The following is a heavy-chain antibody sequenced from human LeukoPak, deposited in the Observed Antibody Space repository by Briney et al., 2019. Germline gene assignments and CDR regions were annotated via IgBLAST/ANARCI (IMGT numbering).Heavy chain of an antibody. D-gene: IGHD3-22*01. CDR3: ARVEEDYYDSSGYLYYFDY. V-gene: IGHV3-66*01. J-gene: IGHJ4*02. Sequence: PGGSLRLSCAVSGFTVSSNYMSWVRQAPGKGLEWVSLIYSGVNTYYADSVKGRFTVSRDNSKNTLYLQMNSLRAEDTAVYYCARVEEDYYDSSGYLYYFDYWGQGTLVTVSS. CDR1: GFTVSSNY. CDR2: IYSGVNT.